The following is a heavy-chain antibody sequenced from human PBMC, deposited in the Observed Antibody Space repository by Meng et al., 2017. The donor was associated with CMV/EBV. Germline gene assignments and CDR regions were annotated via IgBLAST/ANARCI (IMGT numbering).Heavy chain of an antibody. J-gene: IGHJ4*02. D-gene: IGHD6-13*01. CDR3: AKRFSLQSLGSSWYVRDY. Sequence: GGSLRLSCAASGFTFSSYWMHWVRQAPGEGLVWVSRINSDGSSTSYADSVKGRFTISRDNAKNTLYLQMNSLRAEDTAVYYCAKRFSLQSLGSSWYVRDYWGQGTLVTVSS. CDR1: GFTFSSYW. V-gene: IGHV3-74*01. CDR2: INSDGSST.